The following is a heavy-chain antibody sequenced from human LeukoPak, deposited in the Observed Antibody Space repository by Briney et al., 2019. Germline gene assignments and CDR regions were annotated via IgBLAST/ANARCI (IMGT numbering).Heavy chain of an antibody. CDR1: GYTFTSYG. Sequence: GASVKVSCKASGYTFTSYGISWVRQAPGQGLEWMGWISAYNGNTNYAQKLQGRVTMTTDTSTSTAYMELRSLGSDDTAVYYCARYDILTGYYGMDVWGQGTTVTVSS. V-gene: IGHV1-18*01. CDR2: ISAYNGNT. D-gene: IGHD3-9*01. CDR3: ARYDILTGYYGMDV. J-gene: IGHJ6*02.